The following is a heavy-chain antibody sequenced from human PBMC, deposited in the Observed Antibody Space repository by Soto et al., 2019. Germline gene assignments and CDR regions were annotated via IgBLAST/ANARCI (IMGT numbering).Heavy chain of an antibody. CDR1: GDSVSSNSAA. J-gene: IGHJ4*02. CDR2: TYFRSKWYT. V-gene: IGHV6-1*01. Sequence: QVQLQQSGPGLVKPSQTLSLTCAISGDSVSSNSAAWNWIRQSSSRGLEWLGRTYFRSKWYTGYAPSVKSPITSNPATSKNQFSLQLTSVTPEDTAVYYCTDRDVQYWGQGTLVTVSS. CDR3: TDRDVQY.